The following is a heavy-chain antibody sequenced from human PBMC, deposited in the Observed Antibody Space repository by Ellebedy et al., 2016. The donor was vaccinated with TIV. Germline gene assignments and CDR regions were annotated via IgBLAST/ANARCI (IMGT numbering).Heavy chain of an antibody. V-gene: IGHV1-18*01. Sequence: ASVKVSXXASGYTFTSYAMHWVRQAPGQRLEWMGWISAYNGNTNYAQKLQGRVTMTTDTSTSTTYMELRSLRSDDTAVYYCARGGIGAAAYYYGMDVWGQGTTVTVSS. J-gene: IGHJ6*02. CDR3: ARGGIGAAAYYYGMDV. D-gene: IGHD6-13*01. CDR1: GYTFTSYA. CDR2: ISAYNGNT.